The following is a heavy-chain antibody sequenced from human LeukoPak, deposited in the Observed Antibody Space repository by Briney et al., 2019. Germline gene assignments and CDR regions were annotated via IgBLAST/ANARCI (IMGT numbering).Heavy chain of an antibody. CDR1: GFTFSSYA. D-gene: IGHD6-19*01. V-gene: IGHV3-23*01. J-gene: IGHJ4*02. Sequence: GGSLRLSCAASGFTFSSYAMSWVRQAPGKGLEWVSTFSGTSSTSYADAVKGRVTISRDNSVNTLYLQMNSLRAEDTAVYYCAKLKQWQPQRYFFEYWGQGALVTVAS. CDR2: FSGTSST. CDR3: AKLKQWQPQRYFFEY.